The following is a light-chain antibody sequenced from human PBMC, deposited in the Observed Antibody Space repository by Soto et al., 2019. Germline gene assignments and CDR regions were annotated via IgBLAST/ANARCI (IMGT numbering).Light chain of an antibody. J-gene: IGKJ2*01. V-gene: IGKV3-15*01. Sequence: EIVRTKSPAALSVSPGERATLACRASQRVSSNLAWYQQQLGQAPRLLLYGASTRATGIPARFSGSGSETEFTRPISSLLSEDFAGYYCHQKNNRPPYTFGQGTKLEIK. CDR1: QRVSSN. CDR2: GAS. CDR3: HQKNNRPPYT.